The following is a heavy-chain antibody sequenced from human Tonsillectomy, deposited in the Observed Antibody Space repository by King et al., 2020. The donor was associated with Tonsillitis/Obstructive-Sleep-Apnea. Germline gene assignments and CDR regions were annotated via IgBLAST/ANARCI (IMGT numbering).Heavy chain of an antibody. CDR2: ISSSGSTI. J-gene: IGHJ5*02. Sequence: VQLVESGGGLVQPGGSLRLSCAASGFTFSSYEMNWVRQAPGKGLEWVSYISSSGSTIYYADSVKGRFTISRDNAKNSLYLQMNSLRAEDTAVYYCARDQGWNLNLFDPWGQGTLVTVSS. CDR1: GFTFSSYE. V-gene: IGHV3-48*03. D-gene: IGHD1-1*01. CDR3: ARDQGWNLNLFDP.